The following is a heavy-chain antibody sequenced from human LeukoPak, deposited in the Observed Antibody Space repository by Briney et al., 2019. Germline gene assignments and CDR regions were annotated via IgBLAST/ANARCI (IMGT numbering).Heavy chain of an antibody. V-gene: IGHV1-69*13. CDR1: GGTFSSYA. D-gene: IGHD6-13*01. Sequence: GASVKVSCKASGGTFSSYAISWVRQAPGQGLEWMGWIIPIFGTANYAQKFQGRITITADESTSTAYMELSSLRSEDTAVYYCARGPLGEQLVLYYFDYWGQGTLVTVSS. J-gene: IGHJ4*02. CDR2: IIPIFGTA. CDR3: ARGPLGEQLVLYYFDY.